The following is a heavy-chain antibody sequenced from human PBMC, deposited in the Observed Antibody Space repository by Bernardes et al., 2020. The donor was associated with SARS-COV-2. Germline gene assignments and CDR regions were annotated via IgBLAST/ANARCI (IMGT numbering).Heavy chain of an antibody. Sequence: GGSLRLSCAASGFTFSSYDMHWVRQAPGKGLEWVSAIGTGGDTYYPGSVKGRFTISRENAKNSLYLQMNSLRAGDTAVYYCARAHFYYGSGSYYAFDIWGQGTMVTVSS. CDR3: ARAHFYYGSGSYYAFDI. CDR2: IGTGGDT. D-gene: IGHD3-10*01. CDR1: GFTFSSYD. V-gene: IGHV3-13*01. J-gene: IGHJ3*02.